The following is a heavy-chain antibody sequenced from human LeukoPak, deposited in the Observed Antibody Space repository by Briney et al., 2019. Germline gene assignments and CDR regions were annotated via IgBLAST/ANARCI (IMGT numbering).Heavy chain of an antibody. V-gene: IGHV4-4*07. D-gene: IGHD5-18*01. CDR1: TGPINSYY. J-gene: IGHJ4*02. Sequence: SETLSLTCTVSTGPINSYYWGWVRQPAGRGLEWIGRIYTTGLADYDPSLQSRVTMSVDTSQKQFSLNLRSVTAADTAIYFCARHGYTASHFFLDYWSQGTLVTVSS. CDR3: ARHGYTASHFFLDY. CDR2: IYTTGLA.